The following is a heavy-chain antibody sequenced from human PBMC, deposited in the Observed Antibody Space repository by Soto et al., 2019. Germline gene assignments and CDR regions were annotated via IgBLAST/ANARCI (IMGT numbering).Heavy chain of an antibody. CDR3: ARFSYDYGDYGDYGTFDI. J-gene: IGHJ3*02. CDR1: GFTFSSYS. V-gene: IGHV3-48*04. CDR2: ISSSSSTI. Sequence: GGSLRLSCAASGFTFSSYSMNWVRQAPGKGLEWVSYISSSSSTIYYADSVKGRFTISRDNAKNSLYLQMNSLRAEDTAVYYCARFSYDYGDYGDYGTFDIWGQGTMVTVSS. D-gene: IGHD4-17*01.